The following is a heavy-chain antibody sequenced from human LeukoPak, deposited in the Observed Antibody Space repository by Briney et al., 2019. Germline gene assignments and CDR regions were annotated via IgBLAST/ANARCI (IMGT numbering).Heavy chain of an antibody. CDR3: GRDMDV. CDR2: IKEDGSEK. CDR1: GFTFSSSW. J-gene: IGHJ6*02. Sequence: GGSLRLSCAASGFTFSSSWMSWVRQAPGKGLEWVANIKEDGSEKYYVDSVKGRFTISRDNAKNSLDLQMNSLRDEDTAVYYCGRDMDVWGQGTTVTVFS. V-gene: IGHV3-7*01.